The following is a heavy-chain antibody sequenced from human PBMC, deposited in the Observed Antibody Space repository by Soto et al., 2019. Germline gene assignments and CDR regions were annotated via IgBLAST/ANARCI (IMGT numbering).Heavy chain of an antibody. CDR3: ARDVGLGPVTVSTHVDY. CDR2: IIPILDIA. D-gene: IGHD4-17*01. V-gene: IGHV1-69*08. Sequence: QVQLVQSGAEVKKPGSSVKVSCTASGGTFSNYTITWVRQAPGPWLEWMGRIIPILDIANYAKKFQGRVTITADKSTSTAYMELSSLRSEDTAVYYCARDVGLGPVTVSTHVDYWGQGTLVIVSS. J-gene: IGHJ4*02. CDR1: GGTFSNYT.